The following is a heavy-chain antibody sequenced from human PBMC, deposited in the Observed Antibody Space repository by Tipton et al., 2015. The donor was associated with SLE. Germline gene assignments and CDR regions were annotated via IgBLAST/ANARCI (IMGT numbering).Heavy chain of an antibody. CDR1: GGSISSGSFY. J-gene: IGHJ4*02. CDR3: ARGLGPSYDFSYFDS. D-gene: IGHD3-3*01. CDR2: IYTRGRT. V-gene: IGHV4-61*02. Sequence: TLSLTCTVSGGSISSGSFYWTWIRQPAGKGLEWVGRIYTRGRTIYNPSPKSRVTISLDTSKNHFSLTLKSVTAADTAVYFCARGLGPSYDFSYFDSWGQGTLVSVSS.